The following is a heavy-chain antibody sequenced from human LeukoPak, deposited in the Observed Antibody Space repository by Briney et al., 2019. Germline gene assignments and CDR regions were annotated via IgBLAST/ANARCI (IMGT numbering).Heavy chain of an antibody. CDR2: ISWDGGTT. J-gene: IGHJ4*02. D-gene: IGHD1-26*01. V-gene: IGHV3-43D*03. Sequence: GGSLRLSCAASGFTFDDFAMHWVRQVPGKGLEWVSLISWDGGTTYYADSVRGRFTISRDNSKKSLYLQMSSLRAEDTALYYCGRDGRGGSYNGWVDFWGQGTLVTVSS. CDR1: GFTFDDFA. CDR3: GRDGRGGSYNGWVDF.